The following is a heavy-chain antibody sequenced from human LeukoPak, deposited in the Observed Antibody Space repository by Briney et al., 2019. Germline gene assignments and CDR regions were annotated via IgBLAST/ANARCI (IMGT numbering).Heavy chain of an antibody. CDR2: IYPGDSDT. CDR1: GYSFTIYW. V-gene: IGHV5-51*01. CDR3: ARQLWGATGDAFDI. J-gene: IGHJ3*02. Sequence: GESLHISCKASGYSFTIYWIGWVRQLPGKGLEWMAIIYPGDSDTRYSPSFQGQVTISADKSISTAYLQWSSLKASDTAMYYCARQLWGATGDAFDIWGQGTMVTVSS. D-gene: IGHD7-27*01.